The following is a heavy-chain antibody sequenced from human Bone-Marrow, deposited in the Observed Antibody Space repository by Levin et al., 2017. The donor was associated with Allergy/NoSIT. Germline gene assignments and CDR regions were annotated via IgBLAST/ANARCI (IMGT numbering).Heavy chain of an antibody. CDR2: MNPNSGNT. CDR1: GYTFTSYD. CDR3: ARAVHSSGWYLYYYYGMDV. J-gene: IGHJ6*02. D-gene: IGHD6-19*01. Sequence: ASVKVSCKASGYTFTSYDINWVRQATGQGLEWMGWMNPNSGNTGYAQKFQGRVTMTRNTSISTAYMELSSLRSEDTAVYYCARAVHSSGWYLYYYYGMDVWGQGTTVTVSS. V-gene: IGHV1-8*01.